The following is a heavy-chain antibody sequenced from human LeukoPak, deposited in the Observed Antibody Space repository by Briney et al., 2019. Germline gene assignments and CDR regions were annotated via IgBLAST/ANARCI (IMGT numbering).Heavy chain of an antibody. CDR3: AVGQSGPPTH. CDR2: ISSSNDYL. Sequence: TPSPSSAASGVAPRSYTIIGVRHAPGQGMEWGSSISSSNDYLYPADSCRGRFTISRASDKNSLYLQMNSVRAEDTAVYTCAVGQSGPPTHWGQGTLVTFSS. D-gene: IGHD3-16*01. J-gene: IGHJ4*02. V-gene: IGHV3-21*01. CDR1: GVAPRSYT.